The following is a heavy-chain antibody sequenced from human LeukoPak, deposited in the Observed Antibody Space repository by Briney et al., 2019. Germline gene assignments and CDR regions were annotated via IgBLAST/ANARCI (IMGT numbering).Heavy chain of an antibody. D-gene: IGHD6-19*01. CDR3: AKDGSGWYPENWFDP. J-gene: IGHJ5*02. Sequence: PGGSLRLSCAASGFTFSSYGMHWVRQAPGKGLEWVAVIWYDGSNKYYADSVKGRFTISRDNSKNTLYLQMNSLRAEDTAVYYCAKDGSGWYPENWFDPWGQGTLVTVSS. V-gene: IGHV3-33*06. CDR1: GFTFSSYG. CDR2: IWYDGSNK.